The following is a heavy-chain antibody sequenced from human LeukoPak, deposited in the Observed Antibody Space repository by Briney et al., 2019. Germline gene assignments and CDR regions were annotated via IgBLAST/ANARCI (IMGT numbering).Heavy chain of an antibody. D-gene: IGHD4-17*01. Sequence: GGSLRLSCAASGFTFSSHAMNWVRQAPGKGLEWVSSIGGIGAGTYYADSVKGRFTISRDNSKNTLYLQMNSLRAEDTALYYCAKAAYGDYVNWFDPWGQGILVIVSS. CDR1: GFTFSSHA. CDR3: AKAAYGDYVNWFDP. J-gene: IGHJ5*02. V-gene: IGHV3-23*01. CDR2: IGGIGAGT.